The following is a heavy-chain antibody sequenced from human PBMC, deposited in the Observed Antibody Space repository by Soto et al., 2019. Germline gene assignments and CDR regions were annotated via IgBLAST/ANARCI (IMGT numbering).Heavy chain of an antibody. J-gene: IGHJ4*02. D-gene: IGHD2-2*01. Sequence: EVQLVQSGAEVKKPGESLKISCKASGYTFTNYWIGWVRQMPGKGLEWVGIIHPGDSETRHSPSLQGQVTISADKSISTAYLQWGSLKASDTAMYYYARHQAAFCTTARCYAFDYWGQGTLVTVSS. CDR2: IHPGDSET. CDR3: ARHQAAFCTTARCYAFDY. CDR1: GYTFTNYW. V-gene: IGHV5-51*03.